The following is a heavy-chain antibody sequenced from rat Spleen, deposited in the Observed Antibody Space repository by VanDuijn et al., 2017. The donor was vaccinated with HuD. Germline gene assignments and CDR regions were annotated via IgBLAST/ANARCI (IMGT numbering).Heavy chain of an antibody. CDR2: ISTGGGNT. CDR3: ERYSGKYYGYNFLNY. D-gene: IGHD1-9*01. J-gene: IGHJ2*01. V-gene: IGHV5S13*01. Sequence: EVQLVESGGGLVQPGRSLKLSCAASGFTFSNYDMAWVRQAPTKGLEWIASISTGGGNTYYRDSVKGRFTISRDNAKNTQSLQMDSLRSEDTATYYCERYSGKYYGYNFLNYWGQGVMVTVSS. CDR1: GFTFSNYD.